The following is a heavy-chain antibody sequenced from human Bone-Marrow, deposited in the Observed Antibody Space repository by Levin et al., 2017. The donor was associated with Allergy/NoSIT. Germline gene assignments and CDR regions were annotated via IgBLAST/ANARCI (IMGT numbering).Heavy chain of an antibody. J-gene: IGHJ5*02. V-gene: IGHV1-18*01. CDR1: GNKFSGYG. CDR2: ISNYNGNT. D-gene: IGHD3-16*01. CDR3: ARQAVYYGEFDP. Sequence: GGSLRLSCKASGNKFSGYGLSWVRQAPGQGPEWMGWISNYNGNTNYAQKFQGRVNITTDTSTNTAHLELRSLTSDDTAVYYCARQAVYYGEFDPWGQGTLVTVSS.